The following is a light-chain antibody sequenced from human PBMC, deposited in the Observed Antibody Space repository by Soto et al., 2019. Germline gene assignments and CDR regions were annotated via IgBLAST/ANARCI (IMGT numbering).Light chain of an antibody. CDR3: AAWDDSRNGCGV. Sequence: QSVLTQPPSASGTPGQRVTISCSGSSSNIGSNTVNWYQQLPGTAPKLLIYSNNQRPSGVPDRFSGSKSGTSASLAISGLPSEDEADYYCAAWDDSRNGCGVFGGGTKLTVL. J-gene: IGLJ3*02. V-gene: IGLV1-44*01. CDR2: SNN. CDR1: SSNIGSNT.